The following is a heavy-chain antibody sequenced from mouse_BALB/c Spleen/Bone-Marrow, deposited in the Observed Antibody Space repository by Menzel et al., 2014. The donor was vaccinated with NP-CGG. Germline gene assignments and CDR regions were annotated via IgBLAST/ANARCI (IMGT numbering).Heavy chain of an antibody. Sequence: VQLQQSGAELVKPGASVKLSCTASGFNIKDTYMHWVKQRPEQGLEWIGRIDPANGNTKYDPKFQGKATITADTSSNTAYLQLSSLTSKDTAVYYCASYVYGYYFDYWGQGTTLTVSS. D-gene: IGHD2-2*01. CDR1: GFNIKDTY. CDR3: ASYVYGYYFDY. V-gene: IGHV14-3*02. CDR2: IDPANGNT. J-gene: IGHJ2*01.